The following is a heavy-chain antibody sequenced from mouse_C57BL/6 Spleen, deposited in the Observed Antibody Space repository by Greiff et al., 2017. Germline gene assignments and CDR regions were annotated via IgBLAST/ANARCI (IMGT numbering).Heavy chain of an antibody. V-gene: IGHV1-74*01. CDR3: APLITTVVAPGDY. CDR2: IHPSDSDT. J-gene: IGHJ2*01. CDR1: GYTFTSYW. Sequence: QVQLQQSGAELVKPGASVKVSCKASGYTFTSYWMHWVKQRPGQGLEWIGRIHPSDSDTNYNQKFKGKATLTVDKSSSTTYMQLSSLTSEDSAVDYCAPLITTVVAPGDYWGQGTTLTVSS. D-gene: IGHD1-1*01.